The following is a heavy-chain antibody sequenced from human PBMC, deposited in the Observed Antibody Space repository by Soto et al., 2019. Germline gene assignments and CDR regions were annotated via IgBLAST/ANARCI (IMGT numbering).Heavy chain of an antibody. Sequence: QLQLQESGSGLVKPSQTLSLTCTVSGGSVSSSNYSWSWIWQPPGKGLEWIGYIYHSGSTYYNPSLKSRVTISIDRSKNQFSLKLSSVTAADTAVYYCARGQRREDWFDPWGQGTLVTVSS. CDR2: IYHSGST. D-gene: IGHD1-26*01. CDR3: ARGQRREDWFDP. J-gene: IGHJ5*02. V-gene: IGHV4-30-2*01. CDR1: GGSVSSSNYS.